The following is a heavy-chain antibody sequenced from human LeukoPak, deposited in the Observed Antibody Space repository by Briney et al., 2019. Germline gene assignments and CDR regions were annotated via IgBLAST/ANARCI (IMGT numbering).Heavy chain of an antibody. CDR1: GFTFSARS. D-gene: IGHD3-16*01. Sequence: GGSLRLSCAASGFTFSARSMNWVRQAPGKGLEWVSVISSDSAYIYYADSVKGRFTVSRDNAKNSLHLQMNSLRVEDTAVYYCAKNGGPHGMDVWGQGTTVTVSS. CDR2: ISSDSAYI. CDR3: AKNGGPHGMDV. V-gene: IGHV3-21*01. J-gene: IGHJ6*02.